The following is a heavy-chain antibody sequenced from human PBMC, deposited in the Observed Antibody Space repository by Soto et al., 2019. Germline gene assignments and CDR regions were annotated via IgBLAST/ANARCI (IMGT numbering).Heavy chain of an antibody. CDR1: GYTFTGYY. J-gene: IGHJ4*02. V-gene: IGHV1-2*02. D-gene: IGHD1-7*01. Sequence: QVQLVQSGAEVKESGASVKVSCKASGYTFTGYYIHWVRQAPGQGLEWVGEISAKSGGTRYAQKFQGRVTMTKDTSITTGYMELSNLSPDDTAVYYCGRGRSGELVVFYWGQGTLVTVHS. CDR3: GRGRSGELVVFY. CDR2: ISAKSGGT.